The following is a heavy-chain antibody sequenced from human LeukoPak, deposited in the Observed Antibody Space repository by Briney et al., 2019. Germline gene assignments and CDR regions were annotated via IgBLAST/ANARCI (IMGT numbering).Heavy chain of an antibody. V-gene: IGHV4-38-2*02. CDR2: KYHTGST. D-gene: IGHD3-22*01. J-gene: IGHJ5*02. Sequence: PSETLSLTCTVSGYSISSGFHWGWIRQPPGKGLEWIGSKYHTGSTYYNPSLRSRVTISVDTSKNQFSLKLSSVTAADTAVYYCARAPLGSSGPSWFDPWGQGTLVTVSS. CDR1: GYSISSGFH. CDR3: ARAPLGSSGPSWFDP.